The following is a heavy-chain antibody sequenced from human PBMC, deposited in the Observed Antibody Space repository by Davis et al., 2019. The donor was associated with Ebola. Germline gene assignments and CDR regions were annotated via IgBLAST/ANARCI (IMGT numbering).Heavy chain of an antibody. CDR3: ARGNGMNV. CDR2: TQSARSNK. Sequence: GGSLRLSCAPSGSPFGTYAMTWAAQLQGKGREWVAITQSARSNKYNAESVNARFTISRDNSKNTLYLQMNCLSAEDSAVYYCARGNGMNVWGKGTTVTVSS. J-gene: IGHJ6*04. D-gene: IGHD2/OR15-2a*01. V-gene: IGHV3-30*03. CDR1: GSPFGTYA.